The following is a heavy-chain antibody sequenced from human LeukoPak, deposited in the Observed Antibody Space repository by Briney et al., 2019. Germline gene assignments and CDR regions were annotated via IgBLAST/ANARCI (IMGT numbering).Heavy chain of an antibody. CDR3: AKALEQETVIALDS. J-gene: IGHJ4*02. CDR2: ISGSGGST. CDR1: GFTFSTYA. V-gene: IGHV3-23*01. D-gene: IGHD6-13*01. Sequence: PGGSLRFSCAASGFTFSTYAMSWVRQAPGKGLEGVSAISGSGGSTYYADSVKGRFTISRDNSKNTLYLQMNSLRAEDTSIYFCAKALEQETVIALDSWGQGTLVTVSS.